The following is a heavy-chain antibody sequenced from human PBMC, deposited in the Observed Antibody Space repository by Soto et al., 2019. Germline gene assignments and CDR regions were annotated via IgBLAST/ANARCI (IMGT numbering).Heavy chain of an antibody. CDR3: AKDHTTRSELRNPAGVVVQDYYFDY. V-gene: IGHV3-23*01. Sequence: EVQLLESGGGLVQPGGSLRLSCAASGFTFSSYAMSWVRQAPGKGLEWVSAISGSGGSTYYADSVKGRFTISRDNSKNTLYLQMNSLRTEDTAVYYCAKDHTTRSELRNPAGVVVQDYYFDYWGQGTLVTVSS. D-gene: IGHD1-26*01. J-gene: IGHJ4*02. CDR2: ISGSGGST. CDR1: GFTFSSYA.